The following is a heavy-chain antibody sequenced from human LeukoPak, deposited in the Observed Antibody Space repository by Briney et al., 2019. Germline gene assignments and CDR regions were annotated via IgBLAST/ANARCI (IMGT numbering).Heavy chain of an antibody. Sequence: SETLSLTCTVSGRSTSSYYWSWIRQPPGQGLEFIGYIYYSGSTNHKPSLKSRVTISVDTSKNQFSLKLSSVTAADTAVYYCADVVVVAATPGYFQHWGQGTLVTVSS. D-gene: IGHD2-15*01. J-gene: IGHJ1*01. CDR1: GRSTSSYY. CDR3: ADVVVVAATPGYFQH. CDR2: IYYSGST. V-gene: IGHV4-59*01.